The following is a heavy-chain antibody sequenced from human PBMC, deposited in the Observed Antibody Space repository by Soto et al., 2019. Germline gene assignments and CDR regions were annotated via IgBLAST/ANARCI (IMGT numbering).Heavy chain of an antibody. CDR3: SRALEGEGRDNPSGVAAVYYYYMDV. CDR1: SGSISSSNW. V-gene: IGHV4-4*02. Sequence: QVQLQESGPGLVKPSGTLSLTCAVSSGSISSSNWWSWVRQPPGKGLEWIGEIYHSGSTNYNPSLQSRVTISVDKSYNQLSLKLSSVTAADTAVYYCSRALEGEGRDNPSGVAAVYYYYMDVLGKGTTVTVSS. CDR2: IYHSGST. J-gene: IGHJ6*03. D-gene: IGHD3-16*01.